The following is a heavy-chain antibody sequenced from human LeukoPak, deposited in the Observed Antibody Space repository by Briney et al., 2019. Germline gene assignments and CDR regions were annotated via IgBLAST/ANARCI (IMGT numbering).Heavy chain of an antibody. CDR2: IYTSGST. J-gene: IGHJ6*03. CDR1: GGSISSYY. D-gene: IGHD3-22*01. Sequence: SETLSLTCTVSGGSISSYYWSWIRQPAGKGLEWIGRIYTSGSTNYNPSLKSRVTMSVDTSKNQFSLKLSSVTAADTAVYYCARVGYYDSGGYTYYYYYYMDVWGKGTTVTVSS. CDR3: ARVGYYDSGGYTYYYYYYMDV. V-gene: IGHV4-4*07.